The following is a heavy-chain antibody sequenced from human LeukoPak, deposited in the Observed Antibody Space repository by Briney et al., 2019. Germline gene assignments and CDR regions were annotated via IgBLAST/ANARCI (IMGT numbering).Heavy chain of an antibody. Sequence: PGRSLRLSCAASGFTFDDYAMHWVRQAPGKGLEWVSGISWNSGSIGYADSVRGRFTIPRDNAKNSLYLQMNSLRAEDTAVYYCARDAGYSSGWSHYYGMDVWGQGTTVTVSS. CDR1: GFTFDDYA. V-gene: IGHV3-9*01. CDR3: ARDAGYSSGWSHYYGMDV. D-gene: IGHD6-19*01. CDR2: ISWNSGSI. J-gene: IGHJ6*02.